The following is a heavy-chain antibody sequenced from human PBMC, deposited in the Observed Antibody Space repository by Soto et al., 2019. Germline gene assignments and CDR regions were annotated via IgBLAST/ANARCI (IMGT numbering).Heavy chain of an antibody. CDR3: ARRGSGSYYDY. D-gene: IGHD1-26*01. J-gene: IGHJ4*02. V-gene: IGHV3-23*01. CDR1: GFTFSSYA. CDR2: ISGSGGST. Sequence: EVQLLESGGGLVRPGGSLRLSCAASGFTFSSYAMRWVRQAPVKGLEWVSAISGSGGSTYYADSVKGRFTISRDNSKNTLYLRMNSLRAEDTAVYYCARRGSGSYYDYWGQGTLVTVSS.